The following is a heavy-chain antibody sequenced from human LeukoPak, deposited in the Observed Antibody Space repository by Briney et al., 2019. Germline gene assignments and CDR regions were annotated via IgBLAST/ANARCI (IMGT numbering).Heavy chain of an antibody. Sequence: DSVKVSCKASGYSFGIFGISWVRQAPGQGLEWMGWISANNGNTKYAQNLQGRVTMTTDTSTSTAYMELRSLRSDDTAVYYCARVGVVVPAAWFDPWGQGTLVTVSS. J-gene: IGHJ5*02. CDR3: ARVGVVVPAAWFDP. V-gene: IGHV1-18*01. CDR1: GYSFGIFG. CDR2: ISANNGNT. D-gene: IGHD2-2*01.